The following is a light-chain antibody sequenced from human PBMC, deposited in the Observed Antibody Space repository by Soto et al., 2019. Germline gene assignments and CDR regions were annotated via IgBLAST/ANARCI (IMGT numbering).Light chain of an antibody. V-gene: IGKV1-5*03. CDR1: QSISSW. CDR3: QQYNSYSQT. J-gene: IGKJ1*01. Sequence: DIQMTQSHSTLSASVGDRVTIXWRASQSISSWLAWYQQKPGKAPKLLIYKASSLESGVPSRFSGSGSGTEFTLTISSLQPDDFATYYCQQYNSYSQTFGQGTKVDIK. CDR2: KAS.